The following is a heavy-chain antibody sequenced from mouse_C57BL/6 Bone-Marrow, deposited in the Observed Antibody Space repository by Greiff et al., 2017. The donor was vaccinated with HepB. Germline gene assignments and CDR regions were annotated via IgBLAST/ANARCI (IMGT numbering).Heavy chain of an antibody. V-gene: IGHV2-2*01. Sequence: QVQLQQSGPGLVQPSQSLSITCTVSGFSLTSYGVHWVRQSPGKGLEWLGVIWSGGSTDYNAAFISRLSISKDNSKSQVFFKMNSLQADDTAIYYCASSPGFAYWGQGTLVTVSA. CDR3: ASSPGFAY. CDR1: GFSLTSYG. CDR2: IWSGGST. J-gene: IGHJ3*01.